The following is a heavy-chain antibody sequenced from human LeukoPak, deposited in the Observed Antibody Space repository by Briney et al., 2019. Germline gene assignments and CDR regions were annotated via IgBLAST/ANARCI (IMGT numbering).Heavy chain of an antibody. CDR1: GCTFTIYG. V-gene: IGHV1-18*01. CDR3: ATDLLRVGGSLIHYYYGMDV. Sequence: ASVKVSCKASGCTFTIYGISWVRQAPGQGLEWMGWISAYSGNTNYAQKLQGRVTMTTDTSTSTAYMDLRSLRSEDTAVYYCATDLLRVGGSLIHYYYGMDVWGQGTTVTVSS. J-gene: IGHJ6*02. CDR2: ISAYSGNT. D-gene: IGHD1-26*01.